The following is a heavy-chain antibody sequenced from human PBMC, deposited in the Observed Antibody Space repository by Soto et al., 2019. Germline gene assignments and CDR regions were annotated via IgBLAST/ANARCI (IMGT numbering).Heavy chain of an antibody. J-gene: IGHJ6*02. CDR3: TRDYVMDV. CDR1: GFTFSGDS. V-gene: IGHV3-21*01. Sequence: GGSLRLSCAASGFTFSGDSMNWVRQAPGKGLEWVSSISTTSTYIYYADSVKGRFTISRDNANNSLHLQKNSLRAEDTAVYYCTRDYVMDVWGQGTTVTVSS. CDR2: ISTTSTYI.